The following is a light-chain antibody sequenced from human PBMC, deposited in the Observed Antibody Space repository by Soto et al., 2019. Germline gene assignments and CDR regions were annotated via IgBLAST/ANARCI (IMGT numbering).Light chain of an antibody. Sequence: QSVLTQPASVSGSPGQSITISCTGTSSDVGGYNYVSWSQQHPGKAPKLLIYEVTNRPSGISDRFSASKSGNTASLTISGLQAEDEADYYCNSYTTSSTLVFGGGTKLTVL. CDR2: EVT. V-gene: IGLV2-14*01. J-gene: IGLJ2*01. CDR1: SSDVGGYNY. CDR3: NSYTTSSTLV.